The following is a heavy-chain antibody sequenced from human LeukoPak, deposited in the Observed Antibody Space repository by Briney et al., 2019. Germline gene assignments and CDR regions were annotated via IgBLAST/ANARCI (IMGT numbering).Heavy chain of an antibody. CDR2: ISGSGGST. Sequence: GGSLRLSCAASGFTFSSYAMSWVRQAPGKGLEWVSAISGSGGSTYYADSVKGRFTISRDNSKNTLYLQMNSLRAEDTAVYYCAKIYDFWSGYYPDYWGQGTLVTVSS. CDR1: GFTFSSYA. CDR3: AKIYDFWSGYYPDY. D-gene: IGHD3-3*01. V-gene: IGHV3-23*01. J-gene: IGHJ4*02.